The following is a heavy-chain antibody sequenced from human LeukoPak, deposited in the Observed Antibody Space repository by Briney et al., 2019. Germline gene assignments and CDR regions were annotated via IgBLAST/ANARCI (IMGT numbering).Heavy chain of an antibody. D-gene: IGHD5-18*01. V-gene: IGHV3-53*01. Sequence: GGSLRLSCAASGFTISSNYMSWVRQAPGKGLEWVSVTYSGGSTYYADSVKGRFTISRDNSKNTLYLQMNSLRAEDTAVYYCATKRGYNYGLDYWGQGTLVTVSS. CDR2: TYSGGST. CDR3: ATKRGYNYGLDY. J-gene: IGHJ4*02. CDR1: GFTISSNY.